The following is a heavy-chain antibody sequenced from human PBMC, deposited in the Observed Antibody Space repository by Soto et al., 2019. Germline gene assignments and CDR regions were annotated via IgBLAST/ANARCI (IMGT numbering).Heavy chain of an antibody. D-gene: IGHD1-1*01. J-gene: IGHJ4*02. Sequence: QVQLQESGPGLVKPSETLSLTCTVSGGSISSYYWSWIRQPPGKGLEWIGYIYYIGSTNYNPSLKSRVTISVDTSKNQFSLKLSSVTAADTAVYYCARGAGGTVDYWGQGTLVTVSS. V-gene: IGHV4-59*01. CDR2: IYYIGST. CDR3: ARGAGGTVDY. CDR1: GGSISSYY.